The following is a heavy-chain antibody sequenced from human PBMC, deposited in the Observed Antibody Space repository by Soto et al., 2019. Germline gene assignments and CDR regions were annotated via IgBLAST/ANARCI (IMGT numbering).Heavy chain of an antibody. V-gene: IGHV5-51*01. CDR2: IYPSDSDT. J-gene: IGHJ6*02. CDR3: GRAQTLGSRHFVVDV. D-gene: IGHD1-26*01. CDR1: GYPFSYFW. Sequence: GESLKISCEGSGYPFSYFWIAWVRQMPGKGLEWMGIIYPSDSDTRYSPSFQGQVTISADKSISTAYLQWSSLRASDTAMYYCGRAQTLGSRHFVVDVWGQGTMVPVSS.